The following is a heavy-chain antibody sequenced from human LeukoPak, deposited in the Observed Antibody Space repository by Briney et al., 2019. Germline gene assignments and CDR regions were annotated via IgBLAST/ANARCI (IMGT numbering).Heavy chain of an antibody. CDR3: ARGDDFSGDH. Sequence: GGSLRLSCAVSGFTLSKFWVSWVRQAPGRGREWVANIHPEGNEKYHVESVKGRVTISRDNAKNLLFLQMNGLRVEDTAVYYCARGDDFSGDHWGQGTLVPVSS. D-gene: IGHD1-1*01. V-gene: IGHV3-7*04. J-gene: IGHJ4*02. CDR1: GFTLSKFW. CDR2: IHPEGNEK.